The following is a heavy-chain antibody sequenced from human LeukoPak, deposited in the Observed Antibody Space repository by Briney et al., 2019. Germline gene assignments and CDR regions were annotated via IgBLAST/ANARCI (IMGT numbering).Heavy chain of an antibody. CDR2: INPNSGGT. V-gene: IGHV1-2*02. CDR3: ARSPMGLTSSWDHYFDY. D-gene: IGHD6-13*01. Sequence: ASVKVSCKASGYTFTGYYMHWVRQAPGQGLEWMGWINPNSGGTNYAQKFQGRVTMTRDTSISTAYMELSRLRSDDTAVYYCARSPMGLTSSWDHYFDYWSQGTLVTVSS. J-gene: IGHJ4*02. CDR1: GYTFTGYY.